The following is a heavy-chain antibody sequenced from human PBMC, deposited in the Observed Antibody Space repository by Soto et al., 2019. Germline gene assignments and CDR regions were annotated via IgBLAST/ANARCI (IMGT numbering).Heavy chain of an antibody. CDR3: ARDRVGCGGTSCHHDAFDM. CDR1: GGSLSTYY. CDR2: VYSSGST. D-gene: IGHD2-2*01. Sequence: SETLSLTCTVSGGSLSTYYWSWIRQPPGKGFEWIGYVYSSGSTNYNPSLRSRVTISVDTSKNQFSLKLRSVTAADTAVYYCARDRVGCGGTSCHHDAFDMWGQGTMVTVS. V-gene: IGHV4-59*01. J-gene: IGHJ3*02.